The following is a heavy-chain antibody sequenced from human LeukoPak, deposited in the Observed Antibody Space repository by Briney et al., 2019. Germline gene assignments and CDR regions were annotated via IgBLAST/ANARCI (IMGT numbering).Heavy chain of an antibody. V-gene: IGHV5-51*01. CDR2: TYPGDSDT. CDR1: GYSFTSYW. CDR3: ARYYSSLYYYDSSGYYPRYYYYYMDV. D-gene: IGHD3-22*01. Sequence: GESLKISCTGSGYSFTSYWIGWVRQMPGKGLEWIGITYPGDSDTRYSPSFQGQVTISADKSISTAYLQWSSLKASDTAMYYCARYYSSLYYYDSSGYYPRYYYYYMDVWGKGTTVTVSS. J-gene: IGHJ6*03.